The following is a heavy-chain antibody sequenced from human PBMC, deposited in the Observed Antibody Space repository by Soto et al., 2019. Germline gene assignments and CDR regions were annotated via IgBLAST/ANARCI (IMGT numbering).Heavy chain of an antibody. CDR1: GFTFSSYG. CDR2: IWYDGSNK. CDR3: AREEVFEYYLDY. V-gene: IGHV3-33*01. Sequence: QVQLVESGGGVVQPGRSLRLSCAASGFTFSSYGMHWVRQAPGKGLEWVAVIWYDGSNKYYADSVKGRFTISRDNSKNTMHLQMNSLRAGDTAVYYCAREEVFEYYLDYWGQGTLVTVSS. J-gene: IGHJ4*02.